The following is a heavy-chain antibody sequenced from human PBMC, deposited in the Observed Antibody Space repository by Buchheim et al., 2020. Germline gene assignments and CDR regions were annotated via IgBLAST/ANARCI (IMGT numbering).Heavy chain of an antibody. Sequence: EVQLLESGGGLVQPGGSLRLSCAASGFTFSSYAMSWVRQAPGKGLEWVSAISGSGGSTYYADSVKGRFAISRDNSKNTLYLQMNSLRAEDTAVYYCAKAKNGGYNYYYYGMDVWGQGTT. CDR2: ISGSGGST. CDR3: AKAKNGGYNYYYYGMDV. D-gene: IGHD5-12*01. J-gene: IGHJ6*02. CDR1: GFTFSSYA. V-gene: IGHV3-23*01.